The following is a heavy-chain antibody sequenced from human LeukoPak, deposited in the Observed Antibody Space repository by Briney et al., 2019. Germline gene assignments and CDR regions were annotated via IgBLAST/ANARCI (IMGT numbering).Heavy chain of an antibody. J-gene: IGHJ4*02. CDR1: GFTVSSNY. Sequence: GGSLRLSCAASGFTVSSNYMSWVRQAPGKGLEWVSGFTSSGSATYYADSVKGRFTISRDNSKNTLYLQMNSLRVEDTAVYYCAKGLEGRNYFDYWGQGTLVAVSS. CDR2: FTSSGSAT. V-gene: IGHV3-23*01. CDR3: AKGLEGRNYFDY.